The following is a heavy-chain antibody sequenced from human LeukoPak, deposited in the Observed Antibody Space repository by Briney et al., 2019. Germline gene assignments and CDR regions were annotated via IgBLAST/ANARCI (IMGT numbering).Heavy chain of an antibody. V-gene: IGHV3-74*01. J-gene: IGHJ4*02. D-gene: IGHD3-10*01. CDR2: INSDGSST. CDR3: ATGYYGSGSYDY. CDR1: GFTFSSYW. Sequence: GGSLRLSCAASGFTFSSYWMHWVRQAPGKGLVWVSRINSDGSSTSYADSVKGRFTISRDNAKNTLYLQMNSLRAEDTAVYYCATGYYGSGSYDYWGQGTLVTVSS.